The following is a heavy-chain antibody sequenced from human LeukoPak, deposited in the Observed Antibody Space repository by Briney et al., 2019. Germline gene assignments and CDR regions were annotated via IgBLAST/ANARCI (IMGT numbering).Heavy chain of an antibody. CDR1: GGSISSYY. CDR2: THYSGST. D-gene: IGHD1-1*01. CDR3: ARGNAYNWRFDF. V-gene: IGHV4-59*01. Sequence: PSETLSLTCSVYGGSISSYYWIWLRQTPGKGVQWIGYTHYSGSTNYNPSLKGRVSISVGTSKNQFSLKLSSVTAADTALYYCARGNAYNWRFDFWGQGTLVTVSS. J-gene: IGHJ4*02.